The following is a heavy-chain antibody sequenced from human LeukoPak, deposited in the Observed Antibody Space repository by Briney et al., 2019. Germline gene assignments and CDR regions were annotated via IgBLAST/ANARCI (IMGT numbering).Heavy chain of an antibody. V-gene: IGHV1-46*01. D-gene: IGHD3-22*01. CDR1: GYTFTSYY. J-gene: IGHJ3*02. Sequence: GASVKVSCKAPGYTFTSYYMHWVRQAPGQGLEWMGIINPSGGSTSYAQKFQGRVTMTRDTSTSTVYMELSSLRSEDTAVYYCARGPLYYYDSSGSDDAFDIWGQGTMVTVSS. CDR2: INPSGGST. CDR3: ARGPLYYYDSSGSDDAFDI.